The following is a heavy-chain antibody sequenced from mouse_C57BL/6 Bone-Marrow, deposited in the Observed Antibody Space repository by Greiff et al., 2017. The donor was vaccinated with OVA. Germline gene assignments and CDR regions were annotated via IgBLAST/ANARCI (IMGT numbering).Heavy chain of an antibody. Sequence: VHLVESGPELVKPGASVKISCKASGYSFTSYYIHWVKQMPGQGLEWIGWIYPGSGNTKYNEKFKGKATLTADTSSSTAYMQLSSLTSEDSAVYYCARSSLITTFAYWGQGTLVTVSA. D-gene: IGHD1-1*01. J-gene: IGHJ3*01. CDR1: GYSFTSYY. CDR3: ARSSLITTFAY. V-gene: IGHV1-66*01. CDR2: IYPGSGNT.